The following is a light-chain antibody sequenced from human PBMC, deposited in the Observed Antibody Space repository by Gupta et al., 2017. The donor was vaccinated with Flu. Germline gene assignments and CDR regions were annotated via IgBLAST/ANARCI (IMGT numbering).Light chain of an antibody. V-gene: IGLV2-14*03. CDR3: CSFTTSNTWV. CDR2: EVN. J-gene: IGLJ3*02. Sequence: QSAQTQHASVSGSPGQSITISCTGTSSDVGGYQYVAWYQQHPDKAPKLMIYEVNSRPSGVSSRFSGAKSGNTASLTISGLQADDEADYYCCSFTTSNTWVFGGGTKVTVL. CDR1: SSDVGGYQY.